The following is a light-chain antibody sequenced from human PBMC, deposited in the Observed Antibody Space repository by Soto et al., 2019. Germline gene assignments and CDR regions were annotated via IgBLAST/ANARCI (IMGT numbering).Light chain of an antibody. V-gene: IGLV2-8*01. CDR1: SSDVGGYNY. CDR2: EVS. Sequence: QSALTQPPSASGSPGQSVTISCTGTSSDVGGYNYVSWYQQHPGKAPKLMIYEVSKRPSGVPDRFSDSKSGNTASLTVSGLQAEDEADYYCSSYAGSQSVFGTGTKVTVL. J-gene: IGLJ1*01. CDR3: SSYAGSQSV.